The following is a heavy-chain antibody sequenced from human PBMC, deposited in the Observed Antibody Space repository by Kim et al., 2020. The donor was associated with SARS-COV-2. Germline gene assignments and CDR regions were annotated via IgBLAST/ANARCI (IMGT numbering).Heavy chain of an antibody. J-gene: IGHJ4*02. V-gene: IGHV3-30*01. CDR3: ARGGEQQLVIAY. D-gene: IGHD6-13*01. Sequence: YYADSVKGRFTISRDNSKNTLYLQMNSLRAEDTAVYYCARGGEQQLVIAYWGQGTLVTVSS.